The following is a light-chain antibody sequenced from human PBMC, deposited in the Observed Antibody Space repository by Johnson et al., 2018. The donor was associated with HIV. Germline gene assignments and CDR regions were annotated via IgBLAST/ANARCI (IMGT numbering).Light chain of an antibody. CDR3: GTWDSRRSGYV. V-gene: IGLV1-51*02. CDR1: SSNVGNNY. CDR2: ENN. Sequence: QSVLTQPPSVSAAPGQKVTISCSGSSSNVGNNYVSWYQCLPGTAPKLLIFENNKRPSGIPDRFSGSKSGTSATLGITGLQTGDEADYYCGTWDSRRSGYVFGPGTKITVL. J-gene: IGLJ1*01.